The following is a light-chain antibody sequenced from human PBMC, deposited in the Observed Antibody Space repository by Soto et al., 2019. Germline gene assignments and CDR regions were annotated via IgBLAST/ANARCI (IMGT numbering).Light chain of an antibody. CDR1: SSDVGGYNY. V-gene: IGLV2-14*01. CDR2: EVN. J-gene: IGLJ1*01. CDR3: SSCTSSSTCL. Sequence: ALTQPASVSGSPGQSITISCTGTSSDVGGYNYVSWYQHSPGKAPKLMIYEVNSRPSGVSNRFSGSKSGNTASLTISGLQAEDESDYYCSSCTSSSTCLFGTGTKVTVL.